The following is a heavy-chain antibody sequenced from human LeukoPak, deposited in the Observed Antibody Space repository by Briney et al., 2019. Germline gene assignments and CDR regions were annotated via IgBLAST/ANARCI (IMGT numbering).Heavy chain of an antibody. D-gene: IGHD2-2*01. CDR2: INDSGTT. Sequence: SETLSLTCAVYGGSFSGYYWSWIRQPPGTGPEWIAEINDSGTTNYNPSLKGRVTISIDTSKNQFSLKLSSVTAADTAVYYCASSRGYTSCLWYYYMDVWGKGTTVTVSS. J-gene: IGHJ6*03. CDR1: GGSFSGYY. CDR3: ASSRGYTSCLWYYYMDV. V-gene: IGHV4-34*01.